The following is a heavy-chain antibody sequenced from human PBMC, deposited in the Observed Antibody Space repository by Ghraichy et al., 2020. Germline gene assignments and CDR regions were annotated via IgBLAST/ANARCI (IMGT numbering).Heavy chain of an antibody. D-gene: IGHD3-10*01. CDR2: IYSGGAT. J-gene: IGHJ6*03. CDR3: AREYYINNYSPHMDV. CDR1: GFTVSSIY. Sequence: LSLTCAVSGFTVSSIYLSWVHQPPVQGLEWLSVIYSGGATYYADSVKGRFTISRDNSKNTLYLEMNSLRVDDTAVYYCAREYYINNYSPHMDVWGKGTTVTVSS. V-gene: IGHV3-53*01.